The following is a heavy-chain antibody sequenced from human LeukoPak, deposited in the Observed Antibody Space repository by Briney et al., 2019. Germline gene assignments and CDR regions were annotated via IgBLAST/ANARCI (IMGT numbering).Heavy chain of an antibody. CDR3: ASNDYYDSSGYYYNWFDP. CDR2: ITGGGGTT. D-gene: IGHD3-22*01. J-gene: IGHJ5*02. V-gene: IGHV3-23*01. CDR1: GFTFSNYA. Sequence: GGSLRLSCAGSGFTFSNYAMSWVRQAPGKGLEWVSAITGGGGTTYYADSVKGRFTITRDNSKNTVSLQMNSLRAEDTAVYYCASNDYYDSSGYYYNWFDPWGQGTLVTVSS.